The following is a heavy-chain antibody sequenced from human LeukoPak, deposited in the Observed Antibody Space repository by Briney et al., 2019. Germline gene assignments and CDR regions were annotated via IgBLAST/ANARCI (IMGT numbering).Heavy chain of an antibody. CDR2: MNPNSGNT. D-gene: IGHD6-13*01. CDR3: SRGIAAAIDYYYYYMDV. CDR1: GYTFTSYD. V-gene: IGHV1-8*01. Sequence: ASVKVSCKASGYTFTSYDINWVRQATGQGLEWMGWMNPNSGNTGYAQKFQGRVTMTRNTSISTAYMELSSLRSEDTAVYYWSRGIAAAIDYYYYYMDVWGKGTTVTVSS. J-gene: IGHJ6*03.